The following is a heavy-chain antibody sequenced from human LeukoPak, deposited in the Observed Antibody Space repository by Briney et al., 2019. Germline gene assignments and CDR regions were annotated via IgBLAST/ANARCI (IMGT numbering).Heavy chain of an antibody. J-gene: IGHJ4*02. V-gene: IGHV4-4*07. D-gene: IGHD3-22*01. CDR1: GGSISSYY. CDR2: IYTSGST. Sequence: PSETLSLTCTVSGGSISSYYWSWIRQPAGKGLEWIGRIYTSGSTNYNPSLKSRVTMSVDTSKSQFSLKLSSVTAADTAVYYCAGKNYYDSSGSPFDYWGQGTLVTVSS. CDR3: AGKNYYDSSGSPFDY.